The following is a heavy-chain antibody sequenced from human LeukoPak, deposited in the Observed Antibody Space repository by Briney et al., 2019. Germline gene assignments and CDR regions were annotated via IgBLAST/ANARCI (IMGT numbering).Heavy chain of an antibody. CDR2: MSYSGST. D-gene: IGHD2-2*01. V-gene: IGHV4-39*01. CDR3: ARLTSSHLPDS. CDR1: GGSSSSSSYF. Sequence: SETLSLTCTVSGGSSSSSSYFWGWLRRPPGKGLEWIGTMSYSGSTYYNPSLKSRVTLSVDTSTNRFSLRLNSVTAADTAVYYCARLTSSHLPDSCGQGTLITVSA. J-gene: IGHJ4*02.